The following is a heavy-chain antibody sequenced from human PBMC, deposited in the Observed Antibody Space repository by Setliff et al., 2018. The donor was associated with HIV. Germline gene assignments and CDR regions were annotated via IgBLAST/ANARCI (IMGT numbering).Heavy chain of an antibody. D-gene: IGHD3-9*01. CDR3: ARYKCINFACVGFDI. J-gene: IGHJ3*02. V-gene: IGHV4-59*11. Sequence: SETLSLTCTVSRDSINGHWWSWIRQPPGKGLEWTGSIHYSGITHYNPSLKSRLTMSVDTAKNQVSLKLTSVTAADTAVYYCARYKCINFACVGFDIWGQGTVVTISS. CDR2: IHYSGIT. CDR1: RDSINGHW.